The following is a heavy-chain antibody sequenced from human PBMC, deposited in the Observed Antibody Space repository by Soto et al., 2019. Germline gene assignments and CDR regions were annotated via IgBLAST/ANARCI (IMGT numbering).Heavy chain of an antibody. J-gene: IGHJ4*02. CDR2: IFPSDSDT. CDR1: GYRFASYW. D-gene: IGHD2-8*01. V-gene: IGHV5-51*01. CDR3: ARRYATNQFDF. Sequence: PGESLKISCKGSGYRFASYWIGWVCQMPGKGLEWMGIIFPSDSDTKYSPSFQGQVTISADKSISTAYLQWSSLKASGTAMYFCARRYATNQFDFWGQGTLVTVSS.